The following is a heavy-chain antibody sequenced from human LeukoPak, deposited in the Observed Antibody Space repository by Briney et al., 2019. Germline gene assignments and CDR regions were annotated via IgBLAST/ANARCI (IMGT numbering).Heavy chain of an antibody. CDR3: AGEPRGLEDY. V-gene: IGHV1-8*01. CDR2: MNPHSGNT. D-gene: IGHD4-17*01. J-gene: IGHJ4*02. CDR1: GYTFTSYD. Sequence: GASVKVSCEASGYTFTSYDINWVRQATGQGLEWMGWMNPHSGNTGYAQKFQGRVTMTRNTSISTAYMELSSLRSEDTAVYYCAGEPRGLEDYWGQGTLVTVSS.